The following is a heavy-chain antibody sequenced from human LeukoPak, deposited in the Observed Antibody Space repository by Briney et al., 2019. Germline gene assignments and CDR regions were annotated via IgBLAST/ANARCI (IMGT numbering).Heavy chain of an antibody. V-gene: IGHV4-59*08. CDR1: GGSISSYY. D-gene: IGHD5-24*01. J-gene: IGHJ4*02. Sequence: PSETLSLTCTVSGGSISSYYWSWIRQPPGKGLEWIGYIYYSGSTNYNPSLRTRVAISIDTSKNQFSLNLSSVTAADTAVYYCARSLRDGYNYYFDYWGQGTLATVSS. CDR3: ARSLRDGYNYYFDY. CDR2: IYYSGST.